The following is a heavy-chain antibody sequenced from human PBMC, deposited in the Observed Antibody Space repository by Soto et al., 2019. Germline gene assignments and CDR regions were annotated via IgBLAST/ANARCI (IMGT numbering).Heavy chain of an antibody. CDR3: ASHLRLPSILTTTYYYSGMDV. V-gene: IGHV5-10-1*01. CDR1: GYSFTSYW. CDR2: IDPRDSYT. J-gene: IGHJ6*02. Sequence: PGESLKISCKGSGYSFTSYWISWVRQMPGKGLEWMRRIDPRDSYTNYSPSFQGHVTISADKSISTAYLQWSSLKASDTPMYYCASHLRLPSILTTTYYYSGMDVWGQGTTVTVS. D-gene: IGHD3-9*01.